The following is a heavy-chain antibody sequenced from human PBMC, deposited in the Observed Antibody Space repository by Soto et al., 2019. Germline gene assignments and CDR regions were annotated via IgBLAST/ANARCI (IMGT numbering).Heavy chain of an antibody. CDR2: IYYSGST. CDR3: AILRPLQYGDY. Sequence: SETLSLTCTVSGGSISSSSYYWGWIRQPPGKGLEWIGSIYYSGSTYYNPSLKSRVTISVDTSKNQFSLKLSSVTAADTAVYYCAILRPLQYGDYWGQGTLVTVSS. D-gene: IGHD4-4*01. V-gene: IGHV4-39*01. J-gene: IGHJ4*02. CDR1: GGSISSSSYY.